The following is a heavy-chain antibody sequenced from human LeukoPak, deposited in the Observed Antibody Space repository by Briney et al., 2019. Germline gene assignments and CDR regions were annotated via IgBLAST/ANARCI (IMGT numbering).Heavy chain of an antibody. V-gene: IGHV3-7*01. J-gene: IGHJ4*02. CDR2: IKQDGSEK. Sequence: GGSLRLSCAASGFTFSSYWMSWVRQAPGKGLEWVANIKQDGSEKYYVDSVKGRFTIFRDNAKNSLYLQMNSLRAEDTALYYCARDFYGSGTYFDYWGQGTLVTVSS. CDR3: ARDFYGSGTYFDY. D-gene: IGHD3-10*01. CDR1: GFTFSSYW.